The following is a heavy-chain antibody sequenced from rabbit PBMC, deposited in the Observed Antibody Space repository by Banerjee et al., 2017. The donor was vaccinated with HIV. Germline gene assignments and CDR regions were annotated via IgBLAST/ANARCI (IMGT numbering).Heavy chain of an antibody. Sequence: QSLEESGGDLVKPEGSLTLTCKASGFDFSGNALCWFRQAPGKGLGWIACIYTDNSRTYYASWAKGRFTISKTSSTTVTLQMTSLTAADTATYFCARDLAGVVGWNFGLWGPGTLVTVS. CDR2: IYTDNSRT. D-gene: IGHD4-1*01. CDR1: GFDFSGNA. J-gene: IGHJ6*01. CDR3: ARDLAGVVGWNFGL. V-gene: IGHV1S40*01.